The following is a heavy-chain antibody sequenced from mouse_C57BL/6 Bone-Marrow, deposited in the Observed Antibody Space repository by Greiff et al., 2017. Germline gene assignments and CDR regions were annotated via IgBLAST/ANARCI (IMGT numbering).Heavy chain of an antibody. V-gene: IGHV1-5*01. J-gene: IGHJ4*01. CDR2: IYPGNSDT. Sequence: EVQLQQSGTVLVRPGASVKMSCKTSGYTFTSYWMHWVKQTPGQGLEWIGAIYPGNSDTSYNQKFKGRAKLTAVTAASTAYMELSHLTTEASAVYYCTGGLDHYYAMDYWGQGTSVTVSS. CDR1: GYTFTSYW. CDR3: TGGLDHYYAMDY.